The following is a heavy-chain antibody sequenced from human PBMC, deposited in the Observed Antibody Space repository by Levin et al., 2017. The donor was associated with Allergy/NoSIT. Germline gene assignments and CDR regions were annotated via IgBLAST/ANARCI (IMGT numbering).Heavy chain of an antibody. Sequence: PGESLKISCAASGFTFHDYGMSWVRQVPGKGLEWVSGISGRGESTYDADSARGRFTISRDNAKKFLYLQMDSLRAGDTALYYCVRGLLDYGDNVALDHWGQGTLVTVSS. J-gene: IGHJ4*02. CDR3: VRGLLDYGDNVALDH. V-gene: IGHV3-20*04. CDR2: ISGRGEST. D-gene: IGHD4-17*01. CDR1: GFTFHDYG.